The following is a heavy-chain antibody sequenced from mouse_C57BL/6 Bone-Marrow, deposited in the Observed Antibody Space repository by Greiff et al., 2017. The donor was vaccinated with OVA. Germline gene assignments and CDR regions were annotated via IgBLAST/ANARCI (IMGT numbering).Heavy chain of an antibody. J-gene: IGHJ1*03. CDR1: GFTFSDSG. CDR3: ARRPYYGSSYVYFDV. D-gene: IGHD1-1*01. CDR2: ISNLAYSI. Sequence: EVTLMASGGGLVQPGGSLKLSCAASGFTFSDSGLAWVRQAPRQGPAWVAFISNLAYSIYYADTVTGRFPISRENAKNTLYLEMSSLRSEDTAMYYCARRPYYGSSYVYFDVWGTGTTVTVSS. V-gene: IGHV5-15*01.